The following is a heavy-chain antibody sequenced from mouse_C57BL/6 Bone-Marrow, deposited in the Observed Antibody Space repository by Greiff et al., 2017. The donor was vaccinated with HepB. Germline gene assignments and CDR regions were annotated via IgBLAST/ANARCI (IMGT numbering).Heavy chain of an antibody. CDR2: IWTGGGT. CDR3: ARPNYYGSSWYFDV. CDR1: GFSLTSYA. J-gene: IGHJ1*03. V-gene: IGHV2-9-1*01. Sequence: VQRVESGPGLVAPSQSLSITCTVSGFSLTSYAISWVRQPPGKGLEWLGVIWTGGGTNYNSALKSRLSISKDNSKSQGFLKMNSLQTDDTARYYCARPNYYGSSWYFDVWGTGTTVTVSS. D-gene: IGHD1-1*01.